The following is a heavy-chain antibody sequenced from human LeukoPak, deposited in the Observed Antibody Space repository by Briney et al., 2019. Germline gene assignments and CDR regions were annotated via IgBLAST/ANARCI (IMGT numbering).Heavy chain of an antibody. CDR3: AARITMVRGVRGFDY. V-gene: IGHV3-48*03. D-gene: IGHD3-10*01. CDR2: ISSSGSTI. Sequence: GGSLRPSCAASGFTFSSYEMNWVRQAPGKGLEWVSYISSSGSTIYYADSVKGRFTISRDNAKNSLYLQMNGLRAEDTAVYYCAARITMVRGVRGFDYWGQGTLVTVSS. J-gene: IGHJ4*02. CDR1: GFTFSSYE.